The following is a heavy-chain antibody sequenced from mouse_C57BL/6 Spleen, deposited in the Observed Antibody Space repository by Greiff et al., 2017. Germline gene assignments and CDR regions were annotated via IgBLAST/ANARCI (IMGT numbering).Heavy chain of an antibody. Sequence: EVKLQESGPELVKPGASVKMSCKASGYTFTDYNMHWVKQSHGKSLEWIGYINPNNGGTSYNQKFKGKATLTVNKSSSTAYMELRSLTSEDSAVYYCARRVDYDTGYAMDYWGQGTSVTVSS. J-gene: IGHJ4*01. D-gene: IGHD2-4*01. V-gene: IGHV1-22*01. CDR1: GYTFTDYN. CDR3: ARRVDYDTGYAMDY. CDR2: INPNNGGT.